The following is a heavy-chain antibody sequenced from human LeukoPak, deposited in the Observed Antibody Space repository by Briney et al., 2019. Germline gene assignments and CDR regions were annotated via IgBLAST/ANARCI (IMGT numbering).Heavy chain of an antibody. CDR2: IKSKTDGGTT. Sequence: GGSLRLSCAASGFTFSNAWMSWVRQAPGKGLEWVGRIKSKTDGGTTDYAAPVKGRFTISRDDSKNTLYLQMNSLKTEDTAVYYCTTGQSYFPGADYWGQGTLVTVSS. D-gene: IGHD2/OR15-2a*01. J-gene: IGHJ4*02. V-gene: IGHV3-15*01. CDR3: TTGQSYFPGADY. CDR1: GFTFSNAW.